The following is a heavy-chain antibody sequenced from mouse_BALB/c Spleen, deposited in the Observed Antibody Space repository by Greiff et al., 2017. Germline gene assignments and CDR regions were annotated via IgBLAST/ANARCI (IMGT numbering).Heavy chain of an antibody. Sequence: QVQLKESGPGLVAPSQSLSITCTVSGFSLTGYGVNWVRQPPGKGLEWLGMIWGDGSTDYNSALKSRLSISKDNSKSQVFLKMNSLQTDDTARYYCARDYGSRAHAMDYWGQGTSVTVSS. V-gene: IGHV2-6-7*01. CDR3: ARDYGSRAHAMDY. CDR2: IWGDGST. J-gene: IGHJ4*01. D-gene: IGHD1-1*01. CDR1: GFSLTGYG.